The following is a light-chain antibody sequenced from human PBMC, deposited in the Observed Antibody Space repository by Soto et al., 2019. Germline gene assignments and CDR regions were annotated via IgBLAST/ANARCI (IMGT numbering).Light chain of an antibody. J-gene: IGLJ1*01. V-gene: IGLV2-14*01. Sequence: QSALTQPASVSGSPGQSITISCTGTSSDVGGYNYVSWYQQHPGKAPKLMIYDVSNRPSGVSNRFSGSKSSNTASLTISGLQAEDEADYYCSSYASSSTQVFGTGTKVTVL. CDR1: SSDVGGYNY. CDR2: DVS. CDR3: SSYASSSTQV.